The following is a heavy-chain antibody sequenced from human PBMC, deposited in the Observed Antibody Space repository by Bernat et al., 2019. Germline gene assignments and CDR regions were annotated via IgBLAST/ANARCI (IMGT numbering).Heavy chain of an antibody. V-gene: IGHV1-46*01. Sequence: QVHLVQSGAEVKKPGASVKVSCRASGYTFSTYYIHWVRQAPGQGLEWMGIINPSSGTTTYARKFQGRVTMTRDTSTSTAYMELSRLRSDDTAVYYCARRDGRGSSDYGMDVWGQGTTVTVSS. D-gene: IGHD6-6*01. CDR1: GYTFSTYY. CDR3: ARRDGRGSSDYGMDV. CDR2: INPSSGTT. J-gene: IGHJ6*02.